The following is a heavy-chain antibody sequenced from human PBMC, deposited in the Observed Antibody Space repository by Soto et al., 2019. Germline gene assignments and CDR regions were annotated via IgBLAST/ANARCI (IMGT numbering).Heavy chain of an antibody. CDR3: SGLGIGENLDWFDP. Sequence: QVQLQESGPGLVKPSGTLSLTCAVSGGSISSSNWWSWVHQPPGKGLEWIGEIYHSGSTNYNPSLKSRVTISVDKSKNQFSLKLSSVTAADTAVYYCSGLGIGENLDWFDPWGQGTLVTVSS. CDR1: GGSISSSNW. CDR2: IYHSGST. V-gene: IGHV4-4*02. J-gene: IGHJ5*02. D-gene: IGHD3-10*01.